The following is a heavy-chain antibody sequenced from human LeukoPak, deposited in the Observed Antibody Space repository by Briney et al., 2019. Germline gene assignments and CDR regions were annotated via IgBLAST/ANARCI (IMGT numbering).Heavy chain of an antibody. D-gene: IGHD3-10*01. CDR3: ARDFYGSGSYYGYFQH. CDR2: IWYDGSNK. V-gene: IGHV3-33*01. J-gene: IGHJ1*01. Sequence: GGSLRLSCAASGFTFSSYGMHWVRQAPGKGLEWVAVIWYDGSNKYYADSVKGRFTISRDNSKNTLYLQMNSLRAEDTAVYYCARDFYGSGSYYGYFQHWGQGTLVTVSS. CDR1: GFTFSSYG.